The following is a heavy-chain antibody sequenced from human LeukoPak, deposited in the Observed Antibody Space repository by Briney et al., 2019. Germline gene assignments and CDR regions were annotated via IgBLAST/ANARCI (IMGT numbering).Heavy chain of an antibody. Sequence: KPSETLSLTCAVYGGSFSGYYWSWIRQPPGKGLEWIGEINHSGSTNYNPSLKSRVTISVDTSKNQFSLKLSSVTAADTAVYYCARGLLWFGIAALFDYWGQGTLVTVSS. J-gene: IGHJ4*02. V-gene: IGHV4-34*01. CDR2: INHSGST. CDR1: GGSFSGYY. D-gene: IGHD3-10*01. CDR3: ARGLLWFGIAALFDY.